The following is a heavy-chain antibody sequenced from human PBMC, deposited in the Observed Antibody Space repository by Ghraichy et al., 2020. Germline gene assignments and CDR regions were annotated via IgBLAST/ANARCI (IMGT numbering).Heavy chain of an antibody. CDR3: SRAPLYCSSNSCYFDY. Sequence: GGSLRLSCVASGFTFSSYEMSWVRQAPGKGLEWVSYIDSSARTKYYAESVKGRFIISRDNAKNSLYLQMNSLRAEDTAVYYCSRAPLYCSSNSCYFDYWGQGTLVTVSS. J-gene: IGHJ4*02. D-gene: IGHD2-2*01. CDR2: IDSSARTK. V-gene: IGHV3-48*03. CDR1: GFTFSSYE.